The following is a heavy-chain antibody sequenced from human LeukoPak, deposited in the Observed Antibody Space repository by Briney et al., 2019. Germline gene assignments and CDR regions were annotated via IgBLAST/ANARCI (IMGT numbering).Heavy chain of an antibody. J-gene: IGHJ4*02. D-gene: IGHD5-24*01. CDR2: THRSGDT. V-gene: IGHV4-4*02. Sequence: NASGTLSLTCAVCGVSISSDNWWTWVRQPPGKGLEWIGETHRSGDTKYNPSLRGRATISMDNSKNHLSLNLFSVTAADTAMHYCATRDQSRTYMAPPDFGAQATLPTVPS. CDR1: GVSISSDNW. CDR3: ATRDQSRTYMAPPDF.